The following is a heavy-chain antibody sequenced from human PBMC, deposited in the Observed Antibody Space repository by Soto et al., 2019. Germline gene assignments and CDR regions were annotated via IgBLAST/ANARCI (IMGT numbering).Heavy chain of an antibody. Sequence: EVQLVESGGGLVKPGGSLRLSCVASGFTFSNYDMNWVRQAPGKGLEWVSSISGSRIYIYYADSVKGRFTTSRDNAKNSLYLQMNSLRADDTAVYYCAGYCSSPTCYGDDYWGQGTLVTVSS. CDR1: GFTFSNYD. CDR2: ISGSRIYI. V-gene: IGHV3-21*01. CDR3: AGYCSSPTCYGDDY. J-gene: IGHJ4*02. D-gene: IGHD2-2*01.